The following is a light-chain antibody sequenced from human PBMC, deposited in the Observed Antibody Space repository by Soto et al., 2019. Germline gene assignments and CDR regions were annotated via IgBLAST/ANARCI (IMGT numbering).Light chain of an antibody. V-gene: IGLV4-69*01. CDR1: SGHSSYA. CDR2: LNSDGSH. Sequence: QSVLTQSPSASASLGASVKLTCTLSSGHSSYAIAWHQQQPEKGPRYLMNLNSDGSHSKGDGIPDRFSGSSSGADRYLTIARLQSEDEADYCWQTWGAGFVVFGGGTKLTVL. CDR3: QTWGAGFVV. J-gene: IGLJ2*01.